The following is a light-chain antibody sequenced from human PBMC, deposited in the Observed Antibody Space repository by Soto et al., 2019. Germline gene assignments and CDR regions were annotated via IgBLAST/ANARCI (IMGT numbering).Light chain of an antibody. CDR3: QQYNSYPWT. CDR2: KAS. CDR1: QTISSW. V-gene: IGKV1-5*03. J-gene: IGKJ1*01. Sequence: DIPITQSPSTLSGSVGDRVTLTCRASQTISSWLAWYQQKPGKAPKLLIYKASTLKSGVPSRFSGSGSGTEFTLTISSLQPDDFATYYCQQYNSYPWTFGQGTKVDIK.